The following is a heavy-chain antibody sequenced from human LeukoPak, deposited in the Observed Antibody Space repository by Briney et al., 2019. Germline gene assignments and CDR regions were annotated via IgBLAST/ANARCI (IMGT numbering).Heavy chain of an antibody. V-gene: IGHV3-48*04. CDR2: ISSSSSTI. J-gene: IGHJ6*03. Sequence: GGSLRLSCAASGLTFNSFGMNWVGKVPGKGRDGVSDISSSSSTISYADSVKGRFTISRDNAKNSLYLQMNSLRAEDTAVYYCARAGLGYSYGTGYHYYMDVWGKGTTVTVSS. D-gene: IGHD5-18*01. CDR1: GLTFNSFG. CDR3: ARAGLGYSYGTGYHYYMDV.